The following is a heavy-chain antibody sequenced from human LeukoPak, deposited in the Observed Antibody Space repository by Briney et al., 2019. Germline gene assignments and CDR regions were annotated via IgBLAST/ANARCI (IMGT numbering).Heavy chain of an antibody. V-gene: IGHV3-53*01. CDR3: ARDLRYYDILTATSSYYFDY. Sequence: GGSLRLSCAASGFTVSSNYMSWVRQAPGKGLEWVSVIYSGGSTYYADSVKGRFTISRDNAKNSLYLQMNSLRAEDTAVYYCARDLRYYDILTATSSYYFDYWGQGTLVTVSS. CDR2: IYSGGST. D-gene: IGHD3-9*01. CDR1: GFTVSSNY. J-gene: IGHJ4*02.